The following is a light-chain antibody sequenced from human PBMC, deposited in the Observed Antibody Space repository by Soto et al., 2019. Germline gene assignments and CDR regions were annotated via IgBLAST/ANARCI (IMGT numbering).Light chain of an antibody. CDR2: EVS. J-gene: IGLJ1*01. Sequence: QSVLTQPASVSGSPGQSITISCTGTSSDVGSYNYVSWYQQHPGRAPQLMIYEVSNRPSGLSDRFSGSKSGNTASLTISGLQAEDEADYYCSLYTSSSTYVFGTGTKVTVL. CDR3: SLYTSSSTYV. V-gene: IGLV2-14*01. CDR1: SSDVGSYNY.